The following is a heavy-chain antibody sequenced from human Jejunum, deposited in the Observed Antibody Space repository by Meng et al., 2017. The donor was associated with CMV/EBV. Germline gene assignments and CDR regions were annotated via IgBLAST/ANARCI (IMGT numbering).Heavy chain of an antibody. V-gene: IGHV3-30*03. CDR1: FLVVNFE. D-gene: IGHD4-23*01. CDR3: ARERLDGGNSEFFAY. Sequence: FLVVNFEMHEFRQDPGKGMQWISASAYDGSHEYYEDAVQGRFNVSRDNSNNILYLQMSSLRPEDTAVYYCARERLDGGNSEFFAYWGQGALVTVYS. J-gene: IGHJ4*02. CDR2: SAYDGSHE.